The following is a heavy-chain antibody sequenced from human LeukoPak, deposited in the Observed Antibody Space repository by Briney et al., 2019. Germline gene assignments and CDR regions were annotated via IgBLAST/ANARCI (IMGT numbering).Heavy chain of an antibody. CDR2: ISYDGSNK. D-gene: IGHD5-18*01. CDR1: GFTFSSYG. CDR3: AKAPGEYSYGYFDY. V-gene: IGHV3-30*18. Sequence: GGSLRLSCAASGFTFSSYGMHWVRQAPGKGLEWVAVISYDGSNKYYADSVKGRFTISRDNSKNKLYLQMNSLRAEDTAVYYCAKAPGEYSYGYFDYWGQGTLVTVSS. J-gene: IGHJ4*02.